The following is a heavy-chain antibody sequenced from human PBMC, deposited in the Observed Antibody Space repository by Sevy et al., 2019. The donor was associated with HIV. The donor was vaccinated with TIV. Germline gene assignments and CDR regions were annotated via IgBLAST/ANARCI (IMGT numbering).Heavy chain of an antibody. CDR1: GFTVSNNY. V-gene: IGHV3-53*01. CDR2: IYSGDST. Sequence: GESLKISCAASGFTVSNNYMSWVRQAPGKGLQWVSVIYSGDSTYYAHSVKGRFTISRDNSKNTVYLKMNSLRAEDTAVYYCARLSVYYYDSSGYYTTGNAFDIWGQGTMVTVSS. CDR3: ARLSVYYYDSSGYYTTGNAFDI. D-gene: IGHD3-22*01. J-gene: IGHJ3*02.